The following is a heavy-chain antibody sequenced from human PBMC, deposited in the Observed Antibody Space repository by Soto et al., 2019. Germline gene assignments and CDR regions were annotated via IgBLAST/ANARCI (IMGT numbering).Heavy chain of an antibody. V-gene: IGHV3-49*04. CDR1: GFTFGGYA. D-gene: IGHD3-10*01. Sequence: GGSLRLSCSVSGFTFGGYAMSWVRQAPGKGLEWVGFIRSKAYGGTTEYAASVEGRFTISRDDSKSIAYLQMSSLKSDATALYYCTRDGDYYVSGTYGYFDYWGQGTLVTVSS. J-gene: IGHJ4*02. CDR2: IRSKAYGGTT. CDR3: TRDGDYYVSGTYGYFDY.